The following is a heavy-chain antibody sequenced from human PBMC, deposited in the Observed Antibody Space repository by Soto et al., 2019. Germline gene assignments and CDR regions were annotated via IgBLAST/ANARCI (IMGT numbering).Heavy chain of an antibody. D-gene: IGHD3-10*01. CDR2: IYYSGST. J-gene: IGHJ6*02. CDR3: ARARMVRGIIHYYGMDV. V-gene: IGHV4-31*03. CDR1: GGSISSDGNY. Sequence: QVQLQESGPGLVKSSQTLSLTCTVSGGSISSDGNYWSWIRQHPGKGLEWIGYIYYSGSTNYNPSLKSRVTISVDTSKNQFSLKLNSVTAADTAVYYCARARMVRGIIHYYGMDVWGQGTTVTVSS.